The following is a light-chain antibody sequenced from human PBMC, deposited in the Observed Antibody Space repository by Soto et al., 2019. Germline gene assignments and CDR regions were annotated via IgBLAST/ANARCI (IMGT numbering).Light chain of an antibody. V-gene: IGKV3-11*01. CDR2: DAS. J-gene: IGKJ4*01. Sequence: EIVLTQSPATLSLSPGEIATLSCRASQGVSSYLAWYQQKPGQAPRLLIYDASNRATGIPARFSGSGSGTDFTLTISSLEPEDFAVYYCQLRNTWPLTFGGGTKVEIK. CDR1: QGVSSY. CDR3: QLRNTWPLT.